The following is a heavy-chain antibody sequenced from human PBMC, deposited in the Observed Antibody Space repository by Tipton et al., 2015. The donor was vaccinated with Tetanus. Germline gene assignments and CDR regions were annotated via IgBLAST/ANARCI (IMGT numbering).Heavy chain of an antibody. CDR2: INHSGST. Sequence: TLSLTCAVYGGSFSGYYWSWIRQPPGKGLEWIGEINHSGSTNYNPSLKSRVTISVDTSKNQFSLKLSSVTAADTAVYYCARLVFSGGDCSGGSCYSSTHNWFDPWGQGTLVTVSS. CDR1: GGSFSGYY. CDR3: ARLVFSGGDCSGGSCYSSTHNWFDP. V-gene: IGHV4-34*01. J-gene: IGHJ5*02. D-gene: IGHD2-15*01.